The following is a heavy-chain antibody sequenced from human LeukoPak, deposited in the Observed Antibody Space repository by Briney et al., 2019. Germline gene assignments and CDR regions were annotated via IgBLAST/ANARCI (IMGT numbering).Heavy chain of an antibody. CDR1: GGTFSSYA. D-gene: IGHD3-9*01. J-gene: IGHJ4*02. CDR3: AREWGGGGTILTPGF. V-gene: IGHV1-2*02. Sequence: ASVKVSCKASGGTFSSYAISWVRQAPGQGLEWLGWINATTGGTTFEKKFQGSFTLTGDTSITTAYMELSGLTSDATAMYYCAREWGGGGTILTPGFWGQGTLVTVSS. CDR2: INATTGGT.